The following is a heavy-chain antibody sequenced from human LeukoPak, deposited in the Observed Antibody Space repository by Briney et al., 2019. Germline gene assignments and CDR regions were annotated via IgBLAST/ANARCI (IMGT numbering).Heavy chain of an antibody. CDR2: ISGSGGST. CDR3: ATPRRAYGGNSDVFDY. V-gene: IGHV3-23*01. J-gene: IGHJ4*02. Sequence: PGGSLRLSCAASGFTFSSYAMSWVRQAPGKGLEWVSAISGSGGSTYYADSVKGRFTISRDNSKNTLYLQMNSLRAEDTAVYYCATPRRAYGGNSDVFDYWGQGTLVTVSS. CDR1: GFTFSSYA. D-gene: IGHD4-23*01.